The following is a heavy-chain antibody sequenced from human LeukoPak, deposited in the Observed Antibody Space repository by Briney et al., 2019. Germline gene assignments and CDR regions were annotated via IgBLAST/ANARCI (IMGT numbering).Heavy chain of an antibody. Sequence: ASVKVSCKASGYTFTGYYMHWVRQAPGQGLEWMGWINPNSGGTNYAQKFQGRVTMTRDTSISTAYMELSRLRSDDTAIYYCARDLGPWYSSTWGYDYWGQGTRVTVSS. J-gene: IGHJ4*02. CDR1: GYTFTGYY. D-gene: IGHD6-13*01. V-gene: IGHV1-2*02. CDR2: INPNSGGT. CDR3: ARDLGPWYSSTWGYDY.